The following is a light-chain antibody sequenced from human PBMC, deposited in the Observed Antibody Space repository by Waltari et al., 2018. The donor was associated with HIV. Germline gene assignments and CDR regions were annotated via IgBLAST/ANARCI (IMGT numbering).Light chain of an antibody. CDR1: QSVLYSSGSKNY. V-gene: IGKV4-1*01. CDR2: WAS. J-gene: IGKJ3*01. CDR3: QQYYSLPFT. Sequence: DIVMTQSPDSLVVSLGERATINCKSSQSVLYSSGSKNYLAWYQQKPGQSPKLLIYWASTRESGVPDRFSGGGSGTDFTLTISSLQAEDVAVYYCQQYYSLPFTFGPGTKVDIK.